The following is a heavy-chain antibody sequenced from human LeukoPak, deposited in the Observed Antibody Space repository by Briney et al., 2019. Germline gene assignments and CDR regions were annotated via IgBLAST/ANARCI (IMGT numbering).Heavy chain of an antibody. D-gene: IGHD6-13*01. V-gene: IGHV4-38-2*02. CDR2: IYHSGST. J-gene: IGHJ4*02. CDR3: ARDTGVAAAVLFDY. CDR1: GGSFSSGYY. Sequence: PSETLSLTCAVYGGSFSSGYYWGWIRQPPGKGLEWIGSIYHSGSTYYNPSLKSRVTISVDTSKNQFSLKLSSVTAADTAVYYCARDTGVAAAVLFDYWGQGTLVTVSS.